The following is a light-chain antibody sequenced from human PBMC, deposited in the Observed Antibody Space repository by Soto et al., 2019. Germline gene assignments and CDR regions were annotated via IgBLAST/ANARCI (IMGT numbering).Light chain of an antibody. CDR2: AAS. J-gene: IGKJ4*01. CDR3: QKYSSAPNT. CDR1: QGISNY. V-gene: IGKV1-27*01. Sequence: DIQMTQSPSSLSASVGDRVTITCRASQGISNYLAWYQQKPGKVPKLLIYAASTLQSGVPPRFSGSGSGTDSTLTISSLQPEDVATYCCQKYSSAPNTFGGGTKVEIK.